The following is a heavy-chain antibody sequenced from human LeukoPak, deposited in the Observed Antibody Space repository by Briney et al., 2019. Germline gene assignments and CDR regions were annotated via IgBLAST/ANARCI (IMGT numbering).Heavy chain of an antibody. CDR1: GFTFGNSW. D-gene: IGHD1-14*01. V-gene: IGHV3-74*01. CDR2: INAVGSIR. Sequence: GRSLRLSCAASGFTFGNSWVHWVRQAPRKGLVWVSLINAVGSIRTYADSVRGRFTIARDNARNTLSLQMNSLTIEDTAVYYCIVVVEPPDSDGFDVWGQGTMITVSS. J-gene: IGHJ3*01. CDR3: IVVVEPPDSDGFDV.